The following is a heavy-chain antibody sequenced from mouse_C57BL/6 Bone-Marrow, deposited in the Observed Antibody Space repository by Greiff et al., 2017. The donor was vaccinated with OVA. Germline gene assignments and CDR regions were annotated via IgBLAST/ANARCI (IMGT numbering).Heavy chain of an antibody. CDR1: GFTFSSYG. D-gene: IGHD4-1*01. CDR3: ARRSNWDYFDY. CDR2: ISSGGSYT. Sequence: EVQLVESGGDLVKPGGSLKLSCAASGFTFSSYGMSWVRQTPDKRLEWVATISSGGSYTYYPDSVKGRFTLSRDNAKHTLYLQMSSLKSEGTAMCYCARRSNWDYFDYWGQGTTLTVSS. V-gene: IGHV5-6*01. J-gene: IGHJ2*01.